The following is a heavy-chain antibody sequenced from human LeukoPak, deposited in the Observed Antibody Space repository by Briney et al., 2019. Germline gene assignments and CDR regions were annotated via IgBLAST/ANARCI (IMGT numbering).Heavy chain of an antibody. Sequence: GGSLTLSCAASGFTFSSYEMSWVRQPPGKGLEWVSYISSSGSIIYYADSVKGRFTISRDNAKNSLYLQMNSLRAEDTAVYYCASTTVTTFPDYWGQGTLVSVSS. CDR3: ASTTVTTFPDY. J-gene: IGHJ4*02. CDR1: GFTFSSYE. V-gene: IGHV3-48*03. CDR2: ISSSGSII. D-gene: IGHD4-17*01.